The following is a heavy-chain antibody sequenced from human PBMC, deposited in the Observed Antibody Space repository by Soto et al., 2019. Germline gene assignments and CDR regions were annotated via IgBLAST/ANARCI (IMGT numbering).Heavy chain of an antibody. V-gene: IGHV3-43*01. CDR3: ANPHYYYDSSGSYDY. D-gene: IGHD3-22*01. J-gene: IGHJ4*02. CDR2: ISWDGGSK. Sequence: EVQLVESGGVVVQPGGSLRLSCAASGFTFDDYTMHWVRQAPGKGLEWVSLISWDGGSKYYADSVKGRFTISRDNSKNSLNLQKNSLRTEDAALYYCANPHYYYDSSGSYDYWGQGTLVTVSS. CDR1: GFTFDDYT.